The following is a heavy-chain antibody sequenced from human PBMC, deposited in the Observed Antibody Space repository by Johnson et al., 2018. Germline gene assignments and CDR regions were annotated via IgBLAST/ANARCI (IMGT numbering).Heavy chain of an antibody. CDR2: IYYSGST. CDR1: GGSISSYY. Sequence: QVQLQESGPGLVKPSESXSLTCTVSGGSISSYYWSWIRQPPGKGLEWIGLIYYSGSTNYNPSLKRRVTISVDTSKNQFSLKLSSVTAADTAVYYCAILNPAGYGVDVWGQGTTVTVSS. V-gene: IGHV4-59*03. CDR3: AILNPAGYGVDV. J-gene: IGHJ6*02.